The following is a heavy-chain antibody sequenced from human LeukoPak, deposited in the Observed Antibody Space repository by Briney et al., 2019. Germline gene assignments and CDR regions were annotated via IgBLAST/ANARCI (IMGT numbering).Heavy chain of an antibody. J-gene: IGHJ4*02. CDR2: INQDGSQK. CDR3: ARGGYSYGRYYFDY. D-gene: IGHD5-18*01. Sequence: GGSLRLSCVDSTFSFNKFWMSWVRQAPGKGLEWLANINQDGSQKYYVASLKGRFTISRDNAKNSVYLQINSLRAEDTAVYYCARGGYSYGRYYFDYWGQGTLVTVSS. CDR1: TFSFNKFW. V-gene: IGHV3-7*01.